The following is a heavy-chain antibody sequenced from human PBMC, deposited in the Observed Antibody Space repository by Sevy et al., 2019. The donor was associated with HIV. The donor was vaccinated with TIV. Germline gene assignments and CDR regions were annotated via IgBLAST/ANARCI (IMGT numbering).Heavy chain of an antibody. CDR3: ATVGLGYYSGSSYYQGDWFDP. CDR2: LDPGNGEI. Sequence: ASVKVSCKVFGYSLSKLSMHWVRQAPGKGLEWMGSLDPGNGEITYAQTLEGRVTRTEDTSTETAYMELSSLTSEDTATDYCATVGLGYYSGSSYYQGDWFDPWGQGTLVTVSS. V-gene: IGHV1-24*01. CDR1: GYSLSKLS. D-gene: IGHD2-15*01. J-gene: IGHJ5*02.